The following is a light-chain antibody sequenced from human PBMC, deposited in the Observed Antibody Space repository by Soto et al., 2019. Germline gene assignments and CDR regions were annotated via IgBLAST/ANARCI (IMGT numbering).Light chain of an antibody. CDR1: SSITGLKT. V-gene: IGLV1-44*01. J-gene: IGLJ1*01. CDR2: TNN. Sequence: HSVRTQPPATSGPRGQSDTISCSGSSSITGLKTVNWYQPRQGATPKVVIYTNNQRPSRVPARFPGSKSGTSASLDISRLLSGDEADYYCAACDESLNGYVFGTGTKV. CDR3: AACDESLNGYV.